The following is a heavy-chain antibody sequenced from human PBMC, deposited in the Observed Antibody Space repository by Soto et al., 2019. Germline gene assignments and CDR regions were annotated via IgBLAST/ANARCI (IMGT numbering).Heavy chain of an antibody. CDR1: GLTFSNNW. V-gene: IGHV3-15*01. CDR3: TTVYFDGLDY. J-gene: IGHJ4*02. CDR2: IKTESDGGTI. Sequence: EVRLVESGGGLVKPGESLRLSCAASGLTFSNNWMSWVRQPPGKGLEWVGRIKTESDGGTIEYAAPVKGRFTISRDDSRNTLDLQMDSLKSEDTAVYYCTTVYFDGLDYWGQGILVTVSS. D-gene: IGHD3-9*01.